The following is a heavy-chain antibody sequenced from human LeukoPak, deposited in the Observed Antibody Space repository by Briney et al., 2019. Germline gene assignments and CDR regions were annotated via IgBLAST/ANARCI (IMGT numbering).Heavy chain of an antibody. CDR2: IVHSGNT. CDR3: ARAPGSGWSN. D-gene: IGHD6-19*01. J-gene: IGHJ4*02. Sequence: PSETLSLTCTVSGYSISSGYYRGWIRQPPGEGLEWIASIVHSGNTYYKPSLKSRVTISVDTFKNQFSLRLSSVTAADTALYYCARAPGSGWSNWGQGTLVTVSS. CDR1: GYSISSGYY. V-gene: IGHV4-38-2*02.